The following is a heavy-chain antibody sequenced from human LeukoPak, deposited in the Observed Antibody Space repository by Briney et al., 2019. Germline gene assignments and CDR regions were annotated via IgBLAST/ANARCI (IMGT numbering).Heavy chain of an antibody. CDR3: ARGTVGATGGFDC. Sequence: GSSVKVSCKTSGGTFSSYAISWVRQAPGQGLEWMGRIIPILGIANYAQKFQGRVTITTDESTSTAYMELSSLRSEDTAVYYCARGTVGATGGFDCWGQGTLVTVSS. V-gene: IGHV1-69*04. D-gene: IGHD1-26*01. CDR2: IIPILGIA. J-gene: IGHJ4*02. CDR1: GGTFSSYA.